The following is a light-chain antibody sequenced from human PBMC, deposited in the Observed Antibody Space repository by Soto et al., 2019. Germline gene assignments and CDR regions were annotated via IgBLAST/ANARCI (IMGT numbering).Light chain of an antibody. V-gene: IGLV2-8*01. CDR3: SSYAGSSNV. CDR2: EVN. Sequence: QSVLSQPPSASWSPGQSVAISCTGTSSDVGGYNYVSWYQQHPGKAPKLMIYEVNKQPSGVPDRFSGSKSGNTASLTVSGLQADDEADYYCSSYAGSSNVFGTGTKVTAL. J-gene: IGLJ1*01. CDR1: SSDVGGYNY.